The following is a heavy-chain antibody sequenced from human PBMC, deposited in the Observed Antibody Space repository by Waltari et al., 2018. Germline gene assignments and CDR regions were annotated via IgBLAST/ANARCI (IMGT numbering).Heavy chain of an antibody. CDR2: IFPTGSA. J-gene: IGHJ4*02. CDR1: DGSLSNYY. V-gene: IGHV4-4*07. Sequence: QVQLQESGPRLVKPSETLSLTCTLSDGSLSNYYWSWIRQPAGEGLEWIGRIFPTGSANYNPFLKSRATMSIDSSKNQFSLKINSVTAADTAVFYCARGGHRTFDYWGQGTLITVSS. CDR3: ARGGHRTFDY.